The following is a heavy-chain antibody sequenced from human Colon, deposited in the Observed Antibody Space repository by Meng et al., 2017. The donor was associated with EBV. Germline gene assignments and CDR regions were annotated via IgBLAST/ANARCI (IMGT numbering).Heavy chain of an antibody. D-gene: IGHD1-1*01. CDR2: IFHSWPT. CDR1: VGARRSSNW. J-gene: IGHJ2*01. CDR3: MRDLLVLEKNEV. Sequence: VHLSASVICVVKPADTPYSPCAFSVGARRSSNWWGLFRQSPEKGLEWIGEIFHSWPTNSNPSLQSRVTIPVDKSKNQFALEVPSVTAADTAIYYCMRDLLVLEKNEVWGRGTLVTVSS. V-gene: IGHV4-4*02.